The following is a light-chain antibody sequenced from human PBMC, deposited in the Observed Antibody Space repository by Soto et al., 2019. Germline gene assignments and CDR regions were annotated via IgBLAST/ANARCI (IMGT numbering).Light chain of an antibody. J-gene: IGLJ3*02. CDR2: EVT. Sequence: QSALTQPPSASGSPGHSLTISCTGTSSDVGAFDYVSWYQQHPGKAPKLIIYEVTKRPSGVPDRFSGSKSGNTASLTVSGLLAEDEADYYCTSYAGNNNGVFGGGTKLTVL. CDR3: TSYAGNNNGV. CDR1: SSDVGAFDY. V-gene: IGLV2-8*01.